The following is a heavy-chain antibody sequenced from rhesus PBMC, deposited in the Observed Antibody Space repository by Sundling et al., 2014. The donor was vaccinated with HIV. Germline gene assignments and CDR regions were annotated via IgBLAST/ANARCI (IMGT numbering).Heavy chain of an antibody. D-gene: IGHD4-23*01. Sequence: EVQLVETGGGLVQPGGSLKLSCVDSEFSFSSYGMSWIRQAPGKGLEWVSAVNSGGSTTYYADSVKGRFTISRDNSKNTLSLQMNSLRAEDTAVYYCAKAVYTNYVGYGLESWGQGVVVTVSS. J-gene: IGHJ6*01. CDR2: VNSGGSTT. V-gene: IGHV3-103*01. CDR1: EFSFSSYG. CDR3: AKAVYTNYVGYGLES.